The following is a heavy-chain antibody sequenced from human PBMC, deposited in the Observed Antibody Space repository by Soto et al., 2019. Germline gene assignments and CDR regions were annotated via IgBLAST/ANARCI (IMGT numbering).Heavy chain of an antibody. CDR1: GGTFSSYA. J-gene: IGHJ4*02. V-gene: IGHV1-69*01. CDR2: IIPIFGTA. Sequence: QVQLVQSGAEVKKPGSSVKVSCKASGGTFSSYAISWVRQAPGQGLEWMGGIIPIFGTANYAQKFQGRVTITADESTSTAYRELSSLRSEDTAVYYCARVWVSRGQRGAFDYWGQGTLVTVSS. D-gene: IGHD6-19*01. CDR3: ARVWVSRGQRGAFDY.